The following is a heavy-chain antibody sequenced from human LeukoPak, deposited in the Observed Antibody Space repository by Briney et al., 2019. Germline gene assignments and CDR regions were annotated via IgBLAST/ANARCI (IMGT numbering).Heavy chain of an antibody. V-gene: IGHV3-7*01. CDR1: GATFTNFW. D-gene: IGHD2-15*01. J-gene: IGHJ4*02. Sequence: GGSLTLSCAASGATFTNFWMSWVRLAPGKGLEWVANIKQDGSEKDYVDSVAGRFTISRDNVKNSLYLQMNSLRVEDTAVYYCARASIPATFFDYWGQGILVTVSS. CDR3: ARASIPATFFDY. CDR2: IKQDGSEK.